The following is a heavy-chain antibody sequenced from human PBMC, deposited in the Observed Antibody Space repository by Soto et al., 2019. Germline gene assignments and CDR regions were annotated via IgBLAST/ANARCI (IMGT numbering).Heavy chain of an antibody. J-gene: IGHJ5*02. D-gene: IGHD3-16*01. Sequence: SVKVSCKASGGTFSSYTISWVRQAPGQGLEWMGRIIPILGIANYAQKFQGRVTITADKSTSTAYMELSSLRSEDTAVYYCARVQTYRNWFDPWGQGTLVTVSS. CDR3: ARVQTYRNWFDP. V-gene: IGHV1-69*02. CDR2: IIPILGIA. CDR1: GGTFSSYT.